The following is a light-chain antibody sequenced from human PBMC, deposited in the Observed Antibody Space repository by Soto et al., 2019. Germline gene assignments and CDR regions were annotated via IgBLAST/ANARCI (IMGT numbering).Light chain of an antibody. Sequence: EIVLTQSPGTLSLSPGERATLSCRASQSVSSSYLAWYQQKPGQAPSLLIYGVSSRATGIPDRFSGSGSGTDFTLTISRLEPEDFAVYYCQQYGSPQRSFGQGTKLEIK. V-gene: IGKV3-20*01. CDR1: QSVSSSY. CDR2: GVS. CDR3: QQYGSPQRS. J-gene: IGKJ2*01.